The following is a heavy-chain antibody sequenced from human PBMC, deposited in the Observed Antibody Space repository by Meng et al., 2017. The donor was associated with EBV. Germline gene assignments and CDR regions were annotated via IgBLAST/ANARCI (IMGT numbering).Heavy chain of an antibody. D-gene: IGHD3-22*01. CDR1: GFTFSSYG. V-gene: IGHV3-30*18. CDR2: ISYDGSNK. J-gene: IGHJ4*02. CDR3: AKGDVYYYDSSGYPNY. Sequence: QGRLVWSGGGVVQPGRSLRLSCAASGFTFSSYGMHWVRQAPGKGLEWVAVISYDGSNKYYADSVKGRFTISRDNSKNTLYLQMNSLRAEDTAVYYCAKGDVYYYDSSGYPNYWGQGTLVTVSS.